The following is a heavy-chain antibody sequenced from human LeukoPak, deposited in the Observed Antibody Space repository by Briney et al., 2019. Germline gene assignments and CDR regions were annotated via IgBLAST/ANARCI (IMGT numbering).Heavy chain of an antibody. Sequence: ASVKVSCKASGYTFTSYGISWVRQAPGQGLEWMGWISAYNGNTNYAQKLQGRVTMTTGTSTSTAYMELRSLRSDDTAVYYCARHPPPTYYYDSSGYYYFDYWGQGTLVTVSS. D-gene: IGHD3-22*01. V-gene: IGHV1-18*01. CDR2: ISAYNGNT. CDR1: GYTFTSYG. CDR3: ARHPPPTYYYDSSGYYYFDY. J-gene: IGHJ4*02.